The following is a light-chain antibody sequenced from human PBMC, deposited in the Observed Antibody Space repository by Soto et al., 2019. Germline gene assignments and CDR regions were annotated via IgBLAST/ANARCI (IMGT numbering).Light chain of an antibody. J-gene: IGKJ4*01. CDR3: QQYGNSPQIT. V-gene: IGKV3-20*01. CDR2: GAY. Sequence: EIVLPQSPATLSLSPGESATLSCRDRQSVRSRNLAWYRKKPGQAPRLLIYGAYSRATGIPDRFSGSGSGTDFTLTIRRLEPEDFAVYYCQQYGNSPQITCGGGTKGDIK. CDR1: QSVRSRN.